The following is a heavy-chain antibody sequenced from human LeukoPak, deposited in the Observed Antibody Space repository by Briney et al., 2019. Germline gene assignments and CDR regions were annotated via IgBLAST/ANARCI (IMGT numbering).Heavy chain of an antibody. Sequence: SVKVSCKASGGTFSSYTISWVRQAPGQGLEWMGRTIPILGIANYAQKFQGRVTITADKSTSTAYMELSSLRSEDTAVYYCARGKYCSSTSCRYIDAFDIWGQGTMVTVSS. CDR2: TIPILGIA. CDR3: ARGKYCSSTSCRYIDAFDI. J-gene: IGHJ3*02. V-gene: IGHV1-69*02. D-gene: IGHD2-2*01. CDR1: GGTFSSYT.